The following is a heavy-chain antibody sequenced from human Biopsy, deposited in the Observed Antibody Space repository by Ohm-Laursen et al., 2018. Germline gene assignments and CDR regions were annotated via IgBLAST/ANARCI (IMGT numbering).Heavy chain of an antibody. V-gene: IGHV3-23*01. J-gene: IGHJ4*02. CDR3: AKDQGYYYDRSVYYYFDY. CDR1: GFTFSSHA. Sequence: SLRLSCTASGFTFSSHAISWVCQAPGKGLEWVSAITSSGDTTYYSDSVKGRFTISRDSSKNTLHLQMNSLRAEDTAVYYCAKDQGYYYDRSVYYYFDYWGQGTLVTVSS. CDR2: ITSSGDTT. D-gene: IGHD3-22*01.